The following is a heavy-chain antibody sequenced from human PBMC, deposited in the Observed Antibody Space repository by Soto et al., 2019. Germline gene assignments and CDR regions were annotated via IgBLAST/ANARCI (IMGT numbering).Heavy chain of an antibody. Sequence: EVQLVESGGGLVQPGRSLRLSCAASGFTFDDYAMHWVRQAPGKGLEWVSGISWNSGSIGYADSVKGRFTISRDNAKNSLYLQMNSLRAEDTALYYRAKDTARQYSSGQGGYFQHWGQGTLVTVSS. J-gene: IGHJ1*01. CDR2: ISWNSGSI. V-gene: IGHV3-9*01. D-gene: IGHD6-19*01. CDR3: AKDTARQYSSGQGGYFQH. CDR1: GFTFDDYA.